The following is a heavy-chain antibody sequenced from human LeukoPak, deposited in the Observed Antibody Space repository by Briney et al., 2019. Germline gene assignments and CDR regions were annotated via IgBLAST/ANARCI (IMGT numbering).Heavy chain of an antibody. Sequence: PGGSLRLSCAASGFTFSSYGMHWVRQAPGKGLEWVAFIRYDGSNKYYADSVKGRFTISRDNSKNTLYLQMNSLRAEDTAVYYCARVRGEDYYYGMDVWGQGTTVTVSS. V-gene: IGHV3-30*02. D-gene: IGHD3-10*01. CDR3: ARVRGEDYYYGMDV. J-gene: IGHJ6*02. CDR2: IRYDGSNK. CDR1: GFTFSSYG.